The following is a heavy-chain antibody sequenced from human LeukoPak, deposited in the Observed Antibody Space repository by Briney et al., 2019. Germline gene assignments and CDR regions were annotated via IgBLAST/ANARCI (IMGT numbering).Heavy chain of an antibody. CDR1: GGSISSSSYY. V-gene: IGHV4-39*01. D-gene: IGHD3-10*01. Sequence: SETLSLTCTVSGGSISSSSYYWGWIRQPPGKGLEWIGSIYYSGSTYYNPSLKSRATISVDTSKNQFSLKLSSVTAADTAVYYCARHVVGSGPAHFDYWGQGTLVTVSS. CDR3: ARHVVGSGPAHFDY. J-gene: IGHJ4*02. CDR2: IYYSGST.